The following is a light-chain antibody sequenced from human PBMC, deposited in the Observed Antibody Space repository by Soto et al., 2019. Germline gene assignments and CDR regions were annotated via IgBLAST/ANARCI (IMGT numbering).Light chain of an antibody. J-gene: IGLJ2*01. Sequence: QSALTQPASVSGSPGQSITISCTGTSSDVGGYEFVSWYQHQPGKAPKLVIFEVTNRPSGVSNRFSASKSGNTASLTISGLQTEDEADYYCSSYSSSGTYVVFGAGTQLTVL. CDR3: SSYSSSGTYVV. CDR1: SSDVGGYEF. V-gene: IGLV2-14*01. CDR2: EVT.